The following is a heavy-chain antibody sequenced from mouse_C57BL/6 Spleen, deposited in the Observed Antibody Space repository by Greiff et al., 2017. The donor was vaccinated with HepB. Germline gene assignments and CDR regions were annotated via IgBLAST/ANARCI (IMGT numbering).Heavy chain of an antibody. CDR3: ARCDYDVALDY. D-gene: IGHD2-4*01. CDR2: ISYDGSN. CDR1: GYSITSGYY. V-gene: IGHV3-6*01. Sequence: DVQLQESGPGLVKPSQSLSLTCSVTGYSITSGYYWNWIRQFPGNKLEWMGYISYDGSNNYNPSLKNRISITRDTSKNQFFLKLNSVTTEDTATYYCARCDYDVALDYWGQGTTLTVSS. J-gene: IGHJ2*01.